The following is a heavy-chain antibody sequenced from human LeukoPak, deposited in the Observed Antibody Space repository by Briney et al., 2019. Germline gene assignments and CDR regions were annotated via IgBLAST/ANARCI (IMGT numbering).Heavy chain of an antibody. CDR3: ASAEEPYSSSSFDY. CDR2: ISYDGSNK. V-gene: IGHV3-30-3*01. CDR1: GFTFSSYA. D-gene: IGHD6-13*01. Sequence: GGSLRLSCAASGFTFSSYAMHWVRQAPGKGLEWVAVISYDGSNKYYADSVKGRFTISRDNSKNTLYLQMNSLRAEDTAVYYCASAEEPYSSSSFDYWGQGTLVTVSS. J-gene: IGHJ4*02.